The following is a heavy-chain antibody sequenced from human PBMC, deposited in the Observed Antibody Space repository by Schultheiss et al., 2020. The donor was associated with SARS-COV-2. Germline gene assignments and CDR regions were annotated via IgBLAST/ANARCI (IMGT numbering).Heavy chain of an antibody. Sequence: SGPTLVKPTQTLTLTCTFSGFSLSTSGVGVGWIRQPPGKALEWLALIYWNDDKRYSPSLKSRLTITKDTSKNQVVLTMTNMDPVDTATYYCARGSQYYDFWSGYTPYYFDYWGQGTLVNVSS. J-gene: IGHJ4*02. CDR2: IYWNDDK. V-gene: IGHV2-5*01. CDR1: GFSLSTSGVG. D-gene: IGHD3-3*01. CDR3: ARGSQYYDFWSGYTPYYFDY.